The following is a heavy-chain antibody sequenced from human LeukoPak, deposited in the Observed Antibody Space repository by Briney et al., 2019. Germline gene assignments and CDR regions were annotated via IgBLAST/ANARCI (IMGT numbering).Heavy chain of an antibody. CDR2: VASDGVNT. CDR3: ARMIGYDFWSGYYPYYFDY. J-gene: IGHJ4*02. D-gene: IGHD3-3*01. Sequence: GGSLRLSCAASGFTFSTYGMSWVRQAPGKGLEWVSAVASDGVNTAYADSVKGRFTISRDNAKNSLYLQMNSLRAEDTAVYYCARMIGYDFWSGYYPYYFDYWGQGTLVTVSS. V-gene: IGHV3-23*01. CDR1: GFTFSTYG.